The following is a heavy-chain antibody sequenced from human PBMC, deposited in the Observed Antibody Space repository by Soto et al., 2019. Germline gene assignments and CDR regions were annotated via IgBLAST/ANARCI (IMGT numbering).Heavy chain of an antibody. CDR1: GYSFTSYW. Sequence: GESLKISCKGSGYSFTSYWIGWVRQMPGKGLEWMGIIYPGDSDARYSPSFQGQVTISADKSISTAYLQWSSLKASDTAMYYCARHSRTGEHYYYYGMDVWGQGTLVTVSS. CDR3: ARHSRTGEHYYYYGMDV. J-gene: IGHJ6*02. CDR2: IYPGDSDA. V-gene: IGHV5-51*01. D-gene: IGHD7-27*01.